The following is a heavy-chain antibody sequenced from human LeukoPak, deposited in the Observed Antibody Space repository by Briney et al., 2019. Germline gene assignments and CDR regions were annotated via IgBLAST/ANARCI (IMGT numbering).Heavy chain of an antibody. CDR2: IYPGDSET. D-gene: IGHD5-18*01. V-gene: IGHV5-51*01. J-gene: IGHJ4*02. CDR3: ARRDTAMSY. Sequence: GESLKISCKGSGYSFSSYWIAWVRQMPGKGLEWMGIIYPGDSETRYSPSFQGQVTISADKSTSTAYLQWSSLKASDTATYYCARRDTAMSYWGQGTLVTVSS. CDR1: GYSFSSYW.